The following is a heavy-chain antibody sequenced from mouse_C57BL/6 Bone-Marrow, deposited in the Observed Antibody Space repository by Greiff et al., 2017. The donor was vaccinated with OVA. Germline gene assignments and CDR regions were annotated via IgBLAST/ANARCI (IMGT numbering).Heavy chain of an antibody. CDR1: GYSITSGYY. CDR2: ISYDGSN. V-gene: IGHV3-6*01. CDR3: ARRTTGFAY. Sequence: EVKLEESGPGLVKPSQSLSLTCSVTGYSITSGYYWNWIRQFPGNKLEWMGYISYDGSNNYNPPLKNRISITRDTSKKQFFLKLNSVTTEDTATYYCARRTTGFAYWGQGTLVTVSA. D-gene: IGHD1-1*01. J-gene: IGHJ3*01.